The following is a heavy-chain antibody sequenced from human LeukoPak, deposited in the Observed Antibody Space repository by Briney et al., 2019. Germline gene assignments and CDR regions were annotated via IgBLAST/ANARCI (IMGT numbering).Heavy chain of an antibody. CDR1: GFTFSSYG. V-gene: IGHV3-30*02. D-gene: IGHD1-20*01. CDR2: IRYDGSNK. CDR3: ARDGITGTTYYLDY. J-gene: IGHJ4*01. Sequence: GGSLRLSCAASGFTFSSYGMHWVRQAPGKGLEWVAFIRYDGSNKYYADSVKGRFTISRDNSKNTLYLQMNSLRAEDTAVYYCARDGITGTTYYLDYWGHGTLVTVSS.